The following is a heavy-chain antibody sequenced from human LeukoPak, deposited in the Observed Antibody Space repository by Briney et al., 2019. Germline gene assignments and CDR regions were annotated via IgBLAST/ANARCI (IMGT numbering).Heavy chain of an antibody. D-gene: IGHD3-10*01. CDR3: ARELRIITMVRGVNTPPLY. J-gene: IGHJ4*02. Sequence: PSGTLSLTCAVSGGSISSSNWWSWVRQAPGKGLEWIGEIYHSGSTNYNPSLKSRVTISVDKSKNQFSLKLSSVTAADTAVYYCARELRIITMVRGVNTPPLYWGQGTLVTVSS. V-gene: IGHV4-4*02. CDR1: GGSISSSNW. CDR2: IYHSGST.